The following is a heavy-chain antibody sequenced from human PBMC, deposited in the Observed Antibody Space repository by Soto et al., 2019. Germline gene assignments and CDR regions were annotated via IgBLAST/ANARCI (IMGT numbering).Heavy chain of an antibody. V-gene: IGHV3-30*18. D-gene: IGHD3-10*01. CDR1: GFTFSSYG. CDR3: AKAYYYGSGTLYGDAFDI. CDR2: ISYDGSNK. J-gene: IGHJ3*02. Sequence: VQLVESGGGVVQPGRSLRLSCAASGFTFSSYGMHWVRQAPGKGLEWVAVISYDGSNKYYADSVKGRFTISRDNSKNTLYLQMNSLRAEDTAVYYCAKAYYYGSGTLYGDAFDIWGQGTMVTVSS.